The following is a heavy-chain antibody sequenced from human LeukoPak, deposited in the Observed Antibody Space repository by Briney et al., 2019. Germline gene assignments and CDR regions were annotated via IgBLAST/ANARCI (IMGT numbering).Heavy chain of an antibody. J-gene: IGHJ4*02. V-gene: IGHV1-2*02. CDR3: ARVSRLYYDTSGRIFDY. Sequence: ASVKVSCKASGYIFTGYYMHWVRQAPGQGLEWMGWISPPSGGTNYAQKFQGRVTMTLDTSISTVYMELSRLRSDDTAVYYCARVSRLYYDTSGRIFDYWGQGTLVTVSS. CDR2: ISPPSGGT. CDR1: GYIFTGYY. D-gene: IGHD3-22*01.